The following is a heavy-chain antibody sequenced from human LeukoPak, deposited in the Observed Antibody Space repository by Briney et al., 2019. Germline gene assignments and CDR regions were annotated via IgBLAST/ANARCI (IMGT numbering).Heavy chain of an antibody. V-gene: IGHV4-4*07. D-gene: IGHD6-13*01. Sequence: PSETLSLTCTRAGGSISSYYWSWIRQPAGKGLEWIGRIYTSGSTTYTPSLKSQVTMSVDTSKSPFSLKLSSVTAADTAVYYCARDESWVAAAPWRYFDLWGRGTLVTVSS. CDR2: IYTSGST. J-gene: IGHJ2*01. CDR1: GGSISSYY. CDR3: ARDESWVAAAPWRYFDL.